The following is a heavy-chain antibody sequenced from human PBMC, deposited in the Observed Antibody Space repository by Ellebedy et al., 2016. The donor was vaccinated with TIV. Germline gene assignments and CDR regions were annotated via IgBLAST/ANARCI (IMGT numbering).Heavy chain of an antibody. CDR2: IWYDGSNK. CDR1: GFTFSSYG. V-gene: IGHV3-30*02. J-gene: IGHJ4*02. D-gene: IGHD3-16*02. CDR3: AKGPLGELSFFDY. Sequence: GESLKISXAASGFTFSSYGMHWVRQAPGKGLEWVAVIWYDGSNKYYADSVKGRFTISRDNSKNTLYLQMNSLRAEDTAVYYCAKGPLGELSFFDYWGQGTLVTVSS.